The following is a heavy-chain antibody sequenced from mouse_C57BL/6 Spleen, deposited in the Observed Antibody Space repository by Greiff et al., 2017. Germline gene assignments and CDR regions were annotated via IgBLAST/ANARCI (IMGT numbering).Heavy chain of an antibody. CDR1: GYTFTDYE. J-gene: IGHJ2*01. D-gene: IGHD1-1*01. CDR3: TRGGKYYGLDF. Sequence: QVQLQQSGAELVRPGASVTLSCKASGYTFTDYEMHWVKQTPVHGLEWIGAIDPETGGTAYNQKFKGKAILTADKSSSTAYMELRSLTSEDSAAYYCTRGGKYYGLDFWGQGTTLTVSS. V-gene: IGHV1-15*01. CDR2: IDPETGGT.